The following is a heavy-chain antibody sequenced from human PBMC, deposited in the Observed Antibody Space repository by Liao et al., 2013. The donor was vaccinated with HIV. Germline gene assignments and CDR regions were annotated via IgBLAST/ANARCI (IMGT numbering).Heavy chain of an antibody. CDR1: GGSISWSGYY. D-gene: IGHD4-17*01. J-gene: IGHJ4*02. CDR3: ARGAYYGAHTFDY. CDR2: IYYSGST. Sequence: QLQLQESGPGLVKPSETLSLTCTVSGGSISWSGYYWGWIRQPPGKGLEWIGSIYYSGSTYYNPSLKSRVTISVDTSKNQFSLKLSSVTAADTAVYYCARGAYYGAHTFDYWGQGTLVTVSS. V-gene: IGHV4-39*07.